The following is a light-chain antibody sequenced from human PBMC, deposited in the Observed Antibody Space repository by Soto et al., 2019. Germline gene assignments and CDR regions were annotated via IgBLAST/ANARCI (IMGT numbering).Light chain of an antibody. CDR2: GAS. CDR1: KNVNNN. CDR3: QQYKNWPPLT. J-gene: IGKJ4*01. V-gene: IGKV3-15*01. Sequence: EIVMTQSPANLSMSPGERAILSCRASKNVNNNLAWYQHKPGQAPRLLIYGASTRATGIPARFSGSGSGTEFTLSISSLQSEDFAIYYCQQYKNWPPLTFGGGTKVEIK.